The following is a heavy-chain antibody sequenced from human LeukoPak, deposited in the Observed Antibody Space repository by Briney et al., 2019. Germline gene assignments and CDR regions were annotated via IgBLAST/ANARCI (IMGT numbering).Heavy chain of an antibody. D-gene: IGHD3-10*01. CDR3: ARPGALWFGELAPFY. CDR1: GYTLTELS. V-gene: IGHV1-24*01. Sequence: ASVKVSCKVSGYTLTELSMHWVRQAPGKGLEWMGGFDPGDGETFYAQKFQGRVTMTKDTSTDTAYMELSSLRSEDTAVYYCARPGALWFGELAPFYWGQGTLVTVSS. CDR2: FDPGDGET. J-gene: IGHJ4*02.